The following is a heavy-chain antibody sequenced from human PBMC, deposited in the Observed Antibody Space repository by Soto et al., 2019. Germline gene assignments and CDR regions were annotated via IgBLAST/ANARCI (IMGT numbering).Heavy chain of an antibody. D-gene: IGHD6-13*01. CDR2: IYYSGST. CDR3: ARGRSEQQLALPAKSFDY. V-gene: IGHV4-59*12. CDR1: GGSISSYY. Sequence: SETLSLTCTVSGGSISSYYWSWIRQPPGKGLEWIGYIYYSGSTNYNPSLKSRVTISVDTSKNQFSLKLSSVTAADTAVYYCARGRSEQQLALPAKSFDYWGPGTLVTVSS. J-gene: IGHJ4*02.